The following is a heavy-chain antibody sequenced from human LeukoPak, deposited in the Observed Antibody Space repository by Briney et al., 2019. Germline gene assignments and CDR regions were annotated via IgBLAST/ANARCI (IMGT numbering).Heavy chain of an antibody. CDR2: IYYSGST. J-gene: IGHJ5*02. Sequence: PSETLSHTCTVSGGSISPYFWSWIRKPPGKGLEWIGYIYYSGSTNYNPSLKSRVTISVDTSKNQFSLKLSSVTAADTAVYYCARLGDSSGSYGDGGFDPWGQGTLVTVSS. D-gene: IGHD6-19*01. CDR1: GGSISPYF. V-gene: IGHV4-59*08. CDR3: ARLGDSSGSYGDGGFDP.